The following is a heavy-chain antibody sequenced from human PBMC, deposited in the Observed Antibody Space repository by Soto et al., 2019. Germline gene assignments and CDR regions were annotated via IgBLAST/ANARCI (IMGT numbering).Heavy chain of an antibody. D-gene: IGHD4-17*01. CDR3: ARHGVDGGNMDV. J-gene: IGHJ6*02. CDR1: GGSISSYY. Sequence: TSETLSLTCTVSGGSISSYYWSWIRQPPGKGLEWIGYIYYSGSTNYNPSLKSRVTISVDTSKNQFSLKLSSVTAADTAVYYCARHGVDGGNMDVWGQGTTVTVSS. V-gene: IGHV4-59*01. CDR2: IYYSGST.